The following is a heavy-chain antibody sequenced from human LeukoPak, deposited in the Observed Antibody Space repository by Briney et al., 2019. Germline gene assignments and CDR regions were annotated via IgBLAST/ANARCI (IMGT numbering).Heavy chain of an antibody. CDR1: GFTFSSYS. CDR2: ISSSSSYI. V-gene: IGHV3-21*01. D-gene: IGHD5-18*01. CDR3: AREVDTAIDY. Sequence: WGSLRLSCAASGFTFSSYSMNWVSQAPGKGLEWVSSISSSSSYIYYADSVKGRFTISRDNAKNSLYLQMNSLRAEDTAVYYCAREVDTAIDYWGQGTLVTVSS. J-gene: IGHJ4*02.